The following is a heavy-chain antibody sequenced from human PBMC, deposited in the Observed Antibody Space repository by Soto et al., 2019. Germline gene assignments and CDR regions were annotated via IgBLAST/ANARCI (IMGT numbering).Heavy chain of an antibody. CDR2: INPRSGSA. CDR1: GYSFTANY. J-gene: IGHJ5*02. D-gene: IGHD3-3*01. V-gene: IGHV1-2*02. Sequence: GASVKVSCKASGYSFTANYIHWVRQAPGQGLESLGWINPRSGSAKYAQKFQGRVTMTRDTSITTAYTDLTSLTSDDTAVYYCAREVKEGLLDRGWFDPWGQGTQVTSPQ. CDR3: AREVKEGLLDRGWFDP.